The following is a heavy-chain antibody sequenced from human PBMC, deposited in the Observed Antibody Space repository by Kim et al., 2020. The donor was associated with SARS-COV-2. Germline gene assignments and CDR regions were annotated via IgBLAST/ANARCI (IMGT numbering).Heavy chain of an antibody. CDR2: ISGSGGST. V-gene: IGHV3-23*01. CDR3: AKVPGSSSWYSYFDL. Sequence: GGSLRLSCGASGFTFSSYAMSWVRQAPGKGLEWVSGISGSGGSTYYADSVKGRFTISRDNSKNTLYLQMNSLRAEDTAVYYCAKVPGSSSWYSYFDLWGRGTLVTVSS. J-gene: IGHJ2*01. CDR1: GFTFSSYA. D-gene: IGHD6-13*01.